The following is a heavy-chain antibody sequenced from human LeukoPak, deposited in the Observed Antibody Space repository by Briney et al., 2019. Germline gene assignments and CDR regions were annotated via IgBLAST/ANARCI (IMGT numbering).Heavy chain of an antibody. D-gene: IGHD4-17*01. CDR3: VRVDPVHAFDY. CDR2: ISYDGGNK. V-gene: IGHV3-30*01. CDR1: GFTFSSYA. J-gene: IGHJ4*02. Sequence: GGSLRLSCAASGFTFSSYAMHWVRQAPGKGLEWVAVISYDGGNKYYAVSVKGRFTISRDNSKNTLYLQMNSLRAEDTAVYYCVRVDPVHAFDYWGQGTLVTVSS.